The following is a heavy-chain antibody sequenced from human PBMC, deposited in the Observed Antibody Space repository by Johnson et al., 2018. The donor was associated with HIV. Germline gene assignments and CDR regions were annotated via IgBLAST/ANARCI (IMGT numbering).Heavy chain of an antibody. J-gene: IGHJ3*02. D-gene: IGHD6-6*01. CDR3: ARDTSIAAARAFDI. V-gene: IGHV3-30*04. Sequence: QVQLVESGGGVVQPGGSLRLSCAASGFTFDDYAMHWVRQAPGKGLEWVAVISYDGSNKYYADSVKGRFSISRDNSKNTLHLQMNSLRAEDTAVYYCARDTSIAAARAFDIWGQGTMVTVSS. CDR2: ISYDGSNK. CDR1: GFTFDDYA.